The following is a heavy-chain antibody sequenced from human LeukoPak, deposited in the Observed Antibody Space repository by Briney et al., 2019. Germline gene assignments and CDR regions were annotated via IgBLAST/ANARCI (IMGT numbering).Heavy chain of an antibody. V-gene: IGHV3-30*18. J-gene: IGHJ6*04. D-gene: IGHD6-13*01. CDR2: FSFDGRNK. CDR3: AKDRDEQLVDYSYGMDV. Sequence: GGSLRLSCAASGFTFSSYGMHWVRQAPGKGLEWVALFSFDGRNKYYADSVKGRFTISRDNSKNTVFLQVNSLRLEDTAVYFCAKDRDEQLVDYSYGMDVWGKGTTVTVSS. CDR1: GFTFSSYG.